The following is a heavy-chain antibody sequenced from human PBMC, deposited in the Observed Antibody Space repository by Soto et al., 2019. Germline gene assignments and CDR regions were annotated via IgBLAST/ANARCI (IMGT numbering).Heavy chain of an antibody. CDR2: IGYSGNT. Sequence: QVQLQESGPGLVKASETLFLTCKVSGGSFKSDYWSWIRQPPGKGLEWIGYIGYSGNTNYNPSLKSRVTISVDTSKNQFSLRLTYVIAADTAVYYCVRHHSGYDYGLTHFDYWGQGTLVTVSS. CDR3: VRHHSGYDYGLTHFDY. CDR1: GGSFKSDY. J-gene: IGHJ4*02. V-gene: IGHV4-59*08. D-gene: IGHD5-12*01.